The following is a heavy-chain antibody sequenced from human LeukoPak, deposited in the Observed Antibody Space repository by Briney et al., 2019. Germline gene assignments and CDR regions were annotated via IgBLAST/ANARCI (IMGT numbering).Heavy chain of an antibody. CDR2: INPNSGGT. J-gene: IGHJ4*02. CDR1: GYTFTGYY. D-gene: IGHD6-6*01. V-gene: IGHV1-2*02. Sequence: GASVKVSCKASGYTFTGYYMHWVRQAPGQGLGWMGWINPNSGGTNYAQKFQGRVTMTRDTSISTAYMELSRLRSDDTAVYYCARGPYSSSSYYFDYWGQGTLVTVSS. CDR3: ARGPYSSSSYYFDY.